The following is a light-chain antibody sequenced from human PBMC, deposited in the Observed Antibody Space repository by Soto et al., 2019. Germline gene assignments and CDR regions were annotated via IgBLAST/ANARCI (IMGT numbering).Light chain of an antibody. CDR3: QKDNSAPFT. Sequence: DIQMTQSPSSLSASVGDRVTITCRASQGFSNYLAWYQQKPGKVPKLLIYAASTLQSGVPSRFSGSGSGTDVTLNIRSLHPEDVATNDSQKDNSAPFTFVQGTKVDIK. CDR2: AAS. CDR1: QGFSNY. J-gene: IGKJ3*01. V-gene: IGKV1-27*01.